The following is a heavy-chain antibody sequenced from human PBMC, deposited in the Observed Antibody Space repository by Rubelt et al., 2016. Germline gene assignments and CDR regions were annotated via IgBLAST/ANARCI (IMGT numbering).Heavy chain of an antibody. V-gene: IGHV3-48*03. CDR2: ISDSGTTI. Sequence: GGSLRLSCAASGFTFSGYEMNWVRQAPGKGLEWVSYISDSGTTIYYADSVKGRFTISRDNAQNSLYLQMDSLRAEDTAVYYCARRLRQDDAFDIWGQGTLVTVSS. CDR3: ARRLRQDDAFDI. CDR1: GFTFSGYE. J-gene: IGHJ3*02.